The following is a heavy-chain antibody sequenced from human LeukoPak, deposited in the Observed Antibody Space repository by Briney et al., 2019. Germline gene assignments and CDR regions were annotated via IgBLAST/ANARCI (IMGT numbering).Heavy chain of an antibody. CDR1: GFTFSSYA. Sequence: PGGSLRLSCAASGFTFSSYAMHWVRQGPEKGLEYVSAISSNGGSTYYANSVKGRFTISRDNSKNTLYLQMGSLRAEDMAVYYCARPLGYSSSSIPGYWGQGTLVTVSS. D-gene: IGHD6-13*01. CDR3: ARPLGYSSSSIPGY. J-gene: IGHJ4*02. CDR2: ISSNGGST. V-gene: IGHV3-64*01.